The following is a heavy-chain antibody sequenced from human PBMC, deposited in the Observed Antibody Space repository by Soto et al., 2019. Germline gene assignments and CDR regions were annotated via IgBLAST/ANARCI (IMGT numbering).Heavy chain of an antibody. CDR2: IIPILGIA. CDR3: ARDITPTQSGWYFDL. D-gene: IGHD7-27*01. V-gene: IGHV1-69*08. J-gene: IGHJ2*01. Sequence: QVQLVQSGAEVKKPGSSVKVSCKASGGTFSSYTISWVRQAPGQGLEWMGRIIPILGIANYAQKFQGRVTITADKSTSTAYRELSSLRSEDTAVYYCARDITPTQSGWYFDLWGRGTLVTVSS. CDR1: GGTFSSYT.